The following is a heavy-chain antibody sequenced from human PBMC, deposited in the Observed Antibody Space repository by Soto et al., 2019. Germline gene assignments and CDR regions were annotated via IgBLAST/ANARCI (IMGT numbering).Heavy chain of an antibody. CDR2: IYWDDHK. Sequence: QITLKESGPTLVKPTQTLTLTCTFSGVSLSTSGIGVGWIRQPPGKALWWLALIYWDDHKRYSPSLKSRLTITKDTSKNQAVLTMTNMEPVDTATYYCAHYSSTCSFDYMGKGTLVTVSS. J-gene: IGHJ4*02. V-gene: IGHV2-5*02. D-gene: IGHD6-13*01. CDR3: AHYSSTCSFDY. CDR1: GVSLSTSGIG.